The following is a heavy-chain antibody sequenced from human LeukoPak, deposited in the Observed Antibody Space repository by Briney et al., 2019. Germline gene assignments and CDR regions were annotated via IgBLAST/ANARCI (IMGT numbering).Heavy chain of an antibody. CDR1: GYTFTSYY. Sequence: ASVKVSCKASGYTFTSYYIHWVRQAPGQGLEWMGIINPSGGSTSYAQKFQGRVTMTRDTSTSTAYMELSRLRSEDTAVYYCARDWNDGAFDYWGQGTLVTVSS. CDR3: ARDWNDGAFDY. V-gene: IGHV1-46*01. J-gene: IGHJ4*02. D-gene: IGHD1-1*01. CDR2: INPSGGST.